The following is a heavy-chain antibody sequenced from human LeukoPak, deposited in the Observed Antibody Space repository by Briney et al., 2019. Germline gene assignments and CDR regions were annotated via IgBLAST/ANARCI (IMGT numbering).Heavy chain of an antibody. J-gene: IGHJ6*02. CDR2: IYYSGST. CDR1: GGSISSYY. Sequence: SETLSLTCTVSGGSISSYYWSWIRQPPGEGREWIGYIYYSGSTNYNPSLKSRVTISVDTSKNQFSLKLSSVTAADTAVYYCATHYSNNPPYYYGMDVWGQGTTVTVSS. CDR3: ATHYSNNPPYYYGMDV. V-gene: IGHV4-59*08. D-gene: IGHD4-11*01.